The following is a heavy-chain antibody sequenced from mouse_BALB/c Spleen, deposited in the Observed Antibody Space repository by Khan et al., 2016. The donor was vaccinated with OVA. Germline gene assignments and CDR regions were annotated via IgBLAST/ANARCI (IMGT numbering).Heavy chain of an antibody. V-gene: IGHV5-9-3*01. J-gene: IGHJ3*01. Sequence: EVELVESGGGLVKPGGSLKLSCAASGFSFSTYAMSWVRQTPEKRLEWVATINSDGDYTYYPDNVTGRFTISRDNAKNTLYLQMSNLRSEDTAIYYCARSAYGNFAYGGQGTLVTVSA. D-gene: IGHD2-1*01. CDR3: ARSAYGNFAY. CDR1: GFSFSTYA. CDR2: INSDGDYT.